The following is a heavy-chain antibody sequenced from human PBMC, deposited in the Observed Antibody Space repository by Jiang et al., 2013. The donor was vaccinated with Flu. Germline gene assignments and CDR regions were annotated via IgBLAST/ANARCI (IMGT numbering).Heavy chain of an antibody. J-gene: IGHJ4*02. Sequence: GAEVKKPGASVRVSCKASGYTFASYGINWVRQAPGQGLEWMGWISPYNGYTNYAQNLQGRVTLTIDTSTSVAYMELRSLRSDDTAMYYCTRVSGGAPVYYFDYWGQGALVTVSS. CDR1: GYTFASYG. V-gene: IGHV1-18*01. CDR3: TRVSGGAPVYYFDY. CDR2: ISPYNGYT. D-gene: IGHD2-8*02.